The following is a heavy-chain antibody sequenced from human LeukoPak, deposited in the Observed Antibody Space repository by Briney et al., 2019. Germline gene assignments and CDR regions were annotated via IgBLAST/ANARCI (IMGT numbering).Heavy chain of an antibody. J-gene: IGHJ4*02. Sequence: ASVKVSCKASGYTFTSYAMHWVRQAPGQRLEWMGWINAGNGNTKYSQKFQGRVTMTRDTSTSTVYMELSSLRSEDTAVYYCAREIVGGRDYWGRGTLVTVSS. CDR2: INAGNGNT. CDR3: AREIVGGRDY. CDR1: GYTFTSYA. V-gene: IGHV1-3*01. D-gene: IGHD1-26*01.